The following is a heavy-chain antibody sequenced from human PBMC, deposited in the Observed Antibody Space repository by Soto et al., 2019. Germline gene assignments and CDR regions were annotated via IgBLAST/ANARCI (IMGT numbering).Heavy chain of an antibody. Sequence: PGRSLRLSCAASGFTFCSYRMNLVRQAPGKGLEWVSSISSSSSYIYYADSVKGRFTISRDNAKNSLYLQMNSLRAEDTAVYYCARDQLRYFDWLPAAYYYYGMDVWGQGTTVTVSS. CDR3: ARDQLRYFDWLPAAYYYYGMDV. V-gene: IGHV3-21*01. D-gene: IGHD3-9*01. J-gene: IGHJ6*02. CDR2: ISSSSSYI. CDR1: GFTFCSYR.